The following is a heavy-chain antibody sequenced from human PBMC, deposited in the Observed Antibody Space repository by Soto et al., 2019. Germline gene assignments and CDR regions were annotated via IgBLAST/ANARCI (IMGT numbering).Heavy chain of an antibody. CDR2: ISNDGSKK. CDR1: GFTFSSYG. Sequence: QVQLVESGGGVVQPGRSLRLSCAASGFTFSSYGMHWVRQAPGKGLEWVAVISNDGSKKYYADSVKGRFTISRDNSKKTLYLQMNSLRAEDTAVYYCAKDSGTAMVTSYYYYGMDVWGQGTTVTVSS. V-gene: IGHV3-30*18. J-gene: IGHJ6*02. CDR3: AKDSGTAMVTSYYYYGMDV. D-gene: IGHD5-18*01.